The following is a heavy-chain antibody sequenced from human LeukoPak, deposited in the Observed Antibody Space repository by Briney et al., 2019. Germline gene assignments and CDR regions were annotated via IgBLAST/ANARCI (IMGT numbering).Heavy chain of an antibody. Sequence: ASVKVSCKVSGYTLTELSMHWVRQAPGKGLEWMGGFDLEDGETIYAQKFQGRVTMTEDTSTDTAYMELSSLRSEDTAVYYCATPPPKLKHYGDYYWYFDLWGRGTLVTVSS. CDR3: ATPPPKLKHYGDYYWYFDL. CDR2: FDLEDGET. CDR1: GYTLTELS. V-gene: IGHV1-24*01. J-gene: IGHJ2*01. D-gene: IGHD4-17*01.